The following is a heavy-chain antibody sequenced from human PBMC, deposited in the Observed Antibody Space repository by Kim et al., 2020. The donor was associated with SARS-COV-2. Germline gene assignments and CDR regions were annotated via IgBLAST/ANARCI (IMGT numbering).Heavy chain of an antibody. J-gene: IGHJ4*02. V-gene: IGHV4-61*07. Sequence: PSLRSRVTISVDTSKNQFSRKLTSVTAADTAVYYCARPTGYTTSWYWFDYWGQGTLVTVSS. D-gene: IGHD6-13*01. CDR3: ARPTGYTTSWYWFDY.